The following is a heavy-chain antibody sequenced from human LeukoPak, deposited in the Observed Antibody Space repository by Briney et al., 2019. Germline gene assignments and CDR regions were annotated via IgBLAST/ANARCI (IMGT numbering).Heavy chain of an antibody. V-gene: IGHV4-39*01. CDR3: ARQDYSSTSPNWFDP. D-gene: IGHD2-2*01. Sequence: SETLSLTCTASGGSISTSSYYWGWIRQPLGKGLEWIGSIYYSGSTYYNPSLKSRVTISVDTSKNQFSLKLSSVTAADTAVYYCARQDYSSTSPNWFDPWGQGTLVTVSS. CDR1: GGSISTSSYY. J-gene: IGHJ5*02. CDR2: IYYSGST.